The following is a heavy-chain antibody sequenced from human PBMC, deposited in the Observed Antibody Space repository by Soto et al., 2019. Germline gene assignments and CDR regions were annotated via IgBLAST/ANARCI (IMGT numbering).Heavy chain of an antibody. D-gene: IGHD2-15*01. J-gene: IGHJ6*02. CDR3: ARAYSSRLPRRADYYYAMDV. CDR1: AFTLSAYD. V-gene: IGHV3-13*05. CDR2: LGAADDP. Sequence: PGGSLRLSCAASAFTLSAYDMHWVRQPNGKGLEWVSALGAADDPYYLGSVKGRFTISRENAKNSLYLQMNNLRAGDTAVYYCARAYSSRLPRRADYYYAMDVWGQGTTVTVSS.